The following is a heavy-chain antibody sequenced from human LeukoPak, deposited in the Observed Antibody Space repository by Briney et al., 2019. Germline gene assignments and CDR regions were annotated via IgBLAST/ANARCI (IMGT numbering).Heavy chain of an antibody. Sequence: PGGSLRLSCAAPGFTFSSYAMHWVRQAPGKGLEWVANIKRDGSQIHYADSVKGRFTISRDNTRNSLFLQMNSLRVEDTALYYCARDTTRSSGSTYFDALDMWGQGTMVSVSS. D-gene: IGHD1-1*01. CDR2: IKRDGSQI. V-gene: IGHV3-7*01. CDR3: ARDTTRSSGSTYFDALDM. CDR1: GFTFSSYA. J-gene: IGHJ3*02.